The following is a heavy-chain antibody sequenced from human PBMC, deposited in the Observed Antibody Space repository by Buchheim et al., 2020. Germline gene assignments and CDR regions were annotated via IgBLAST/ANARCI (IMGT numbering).Heavy chain of an antibody. D-gene: IGHD6-13*01. CDR3: AREWLGSSWYEVNWFDP. Sequence: QVQLVESGGGVVQPGRSLRLSCAASGFTFSSYGMHWVRQAPGKGLEWVAVISYDGSNKYYADSVKGRFTISRDNSKNTLYLQMNSLRAEDTAVYYCAREWLGSSWYEVNWFDPWGQGTL. J-gene: IGHJ5*02. CDR1: GFTFSSYG. V-gene: IGHV3-30*03. CDR2: ISYDGSNK.